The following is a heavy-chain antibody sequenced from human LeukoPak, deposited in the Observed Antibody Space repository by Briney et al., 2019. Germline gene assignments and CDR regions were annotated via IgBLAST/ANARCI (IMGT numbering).Heavy chain of an antibody. J-gene: IGHJ6*03. CDR1: GFTFSRYW. Sequence: GGSLRLSCAASGFTFSRYWMSWVRQAPGRGLEWVANIKEDGSEKYSVDSVKGRFTIYRDNAENSLYLQMNSVRAEDTAVYYCARGGIYIPPYYYYYMDVWGRGTTVTVSS. V-gene: IGHV3-7*01. D-gene: IGHD3-16*01. CDR2: IKEDGSEK. CDR3: ARGGIYIPPYYYYYMDV.